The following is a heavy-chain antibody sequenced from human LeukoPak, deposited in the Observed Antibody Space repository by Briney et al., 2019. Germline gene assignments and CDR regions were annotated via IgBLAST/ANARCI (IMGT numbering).Heavy chain of an antibody. CDR1: GYTFTSYD. CDR2: MNPNSGNT. D-gene: IGHD3-9*01. Sequence: GASVKVSCKASGYTFTSYDINWVRQATGQGLEGMGWMNPNSGNTGYAQKFQDRVTITRNTSISTAYMELNSLRSEDTAVYYCAREYYDILTGLYYFDYWGQGTLVTVSS. CDR3: AREYYDILTGLYYFDY. V-gene: IGHV1-8*03. J-gene: IGHJ4*02.